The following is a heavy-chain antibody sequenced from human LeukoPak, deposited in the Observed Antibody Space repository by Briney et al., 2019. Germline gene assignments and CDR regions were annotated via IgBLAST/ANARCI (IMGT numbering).Heavy chain of an antibody. J-gene: IGHJ3*01. CDR1: GFTFSDYT. V-gene: IGHV3-21*06. D-gene: IGHD3-9*01. CDR2: INSGNNYI. Sequence: GGSLRLSCVASGFTFSDYTMHWVRQAPGKALEWVSSINSGNNYIYYADSVKGRFTISRDNAKNSLFLQMNSLRADDTAVYSCARVLLGMSAFDLWGRGTMVSVSS. CDR3: ARVLLGMSAFDL.